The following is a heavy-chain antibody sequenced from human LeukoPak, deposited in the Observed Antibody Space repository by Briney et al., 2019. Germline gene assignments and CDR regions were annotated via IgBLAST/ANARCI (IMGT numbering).Heavy chain of an antibody. V-gene: IGHV1-46*01. CDR2: INPGGGST. CDR3: ARGGDDKWLRFWQVSRNWFDP. CDR1: GYTFTSYY. Sequence: ASVKVSCKASGYTFTSYYMHWVRQAPGQGLEWMGIINPGGGSTSYAQKFQGRVTMTRDTSTSTVYMELSSLRSEDTAVYYCARGGDDKWLRFWQVSRNWFDPWGQGTLVTVSS. D-gene: IGHD5-12*01. J-gene: IGHJ5*02.